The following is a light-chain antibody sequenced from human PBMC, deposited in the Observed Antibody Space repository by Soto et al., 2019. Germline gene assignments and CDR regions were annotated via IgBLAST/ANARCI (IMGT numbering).Light chain of an antibody. Sequence: QSSLTHPASLSGSPGQSITISCTGTSSDVGGYNYVSWYQQHPGKAPKLIIYEVSNRPSGVSNRFSGSKSGNTASLTISGLQAEDEADYYCSSYTSSSSYVFGTGTKVTVL. J-gene: IGLJ1*01. V-gene: IGLV2-14*01. CDR1: SSDVGGYNY. CDR2: EVS. CDR3: SSYTSSSSYV.